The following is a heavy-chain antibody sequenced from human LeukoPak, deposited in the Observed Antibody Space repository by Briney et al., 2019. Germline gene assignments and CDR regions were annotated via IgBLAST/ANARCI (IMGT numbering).Heavy chain of an antibody. D-gene: IGHD3-10*01. CDR2: ISYSGKI. Sequence: SETLSLTCTVSGGSISSNSNYWGWIRQPPGKGLEWIASISYSGKIYYNPPLKSRVTISVDTSKNQFSLKLSSVTAADTAVYYCARHLYGSGSYGYYGMDVWGQGTTVTVSS. V-gene: IGHV4-39*07. J-gene: IGHJ6*02. CDR1: GGSISSNSNY. CDR3: ARHLYGSGSYGYYGMDV.